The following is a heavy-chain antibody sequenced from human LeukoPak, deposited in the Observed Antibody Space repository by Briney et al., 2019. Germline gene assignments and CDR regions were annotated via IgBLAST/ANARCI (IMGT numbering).Heavy chain of an antibody. CDR3: ARQGYDILTGYYYFDY. D-gene: IGHD3-9*01. J-gene: IGHJ4*02. Sequence: PSEPLSLTCTVSGRSINSSSYYWRWIRQPPGKGLERIGSIYYIGSTYYNPSLTSRLTISVDTSKNQFSLKLSSVTAADTAVYYCARQGYDILTGYYYFDYWGQGTLVTVSS. CDR2: IYYIGST. CDR1: GRSINSSSYY. V-gene: IGHV4-39*01.